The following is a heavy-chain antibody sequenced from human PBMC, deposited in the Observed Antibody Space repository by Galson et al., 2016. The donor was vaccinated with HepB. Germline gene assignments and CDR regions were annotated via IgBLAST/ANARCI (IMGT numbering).Heavy chain of an antibody. Sequence: SLRLSCAASGFTFSSYAMSWVRQAPGKGLEWVSAISGSGTTTYYADSVKGRFTISRDIPKNTLYLQMNSLRAEDTALYYCAKDRGVVPDYYFDYWGQGTLVSDSS. CDR1: GFTFSSYA. D-gene: IGHD3-16*02. CDR2: ISGSGTTT. J-gene: IGHJ4*02. CDR3: AKDRGVVPDYYFDY. V-gene: IGHV3-23*01.